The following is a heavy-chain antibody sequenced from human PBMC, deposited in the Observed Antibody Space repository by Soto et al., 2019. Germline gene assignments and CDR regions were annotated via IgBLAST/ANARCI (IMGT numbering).Heavy chain of an antibody. D-gene: IGHD3-16*01. CDR1: GFNFRGYE. J-gene: IGHJ3*02. CDR3: ARDALGGPARAPNGFDM. CDR2: ISTSVTTV. Sequence: PGGSLRLSCAASGFNFRGYEMNWVRQVPGRGLEWISYISTSVTTVFYADSVKGRFTVSRDNAKNSLYLDISSLRPDDTAIYYCARDALGGPARAPNGFDMWGRGTMVTVS. V-gene: IGHV3-48*03.